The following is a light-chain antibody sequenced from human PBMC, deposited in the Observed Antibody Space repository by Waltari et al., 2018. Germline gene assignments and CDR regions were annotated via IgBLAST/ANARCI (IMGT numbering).Light chain of an antibody. CDR3: QHRSSWPSFT. J-gene: IGKJ4*01. CDR1: QSVSSY. V-gene: IGKV3-11*01. Sequence: EIVLTQSPATLSLSPGEGAILSCRASQSVSSYLAWYQQKPGQAPRLLIYDTFNRATGIPDRFSGSGSGTDFTLIISSLEPEDAALYYCQHRSSWPSFTFGGGTKVEV. CDR2: DTF.